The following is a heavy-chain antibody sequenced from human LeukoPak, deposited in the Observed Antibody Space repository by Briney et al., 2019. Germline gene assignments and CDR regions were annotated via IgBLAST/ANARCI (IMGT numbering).Heavy chain of an antibody. J-gene: IGHJ4*02. CDR2: ISGSGGST. V-gene: IGHV3-23*01. CDR3: AKDLLPYCSGGSCSSFDY. D-gene: IGHD2-15*01. CDR1: GFTFSGYA. Sequence: PGGSLRLSCAASGFTFSGYAMSWVRQAPGKGLEWVSAISGSGGSTYYADSVKGRFTISRDNSKNTLYLQMNSLRAEDTAVYYCAKDLLPYCSGGSCSSFDYWGQGTLVTVSS.